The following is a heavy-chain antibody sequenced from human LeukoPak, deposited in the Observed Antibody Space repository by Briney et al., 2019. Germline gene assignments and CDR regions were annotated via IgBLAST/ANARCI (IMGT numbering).Heavy chain of an antibody. Sequence: GRSLRLSCAASGFTFSSYGMHWVRQAPGKGLEWVAVIWYDGSNKYYADSVKGRFTISRDNSKNTLYLQMNSLRAEDTAIYYCAKDRWYDAFDVWGQGTMVTVSS. D-gene: IGHD2-15*01. CDR1: GFTFSSYG. CDR3: AKDRWYDAFDV. V-gene: IGHV3-33*06. CDR2: IWYDGSNK. J-gene: IGHJ3*01.